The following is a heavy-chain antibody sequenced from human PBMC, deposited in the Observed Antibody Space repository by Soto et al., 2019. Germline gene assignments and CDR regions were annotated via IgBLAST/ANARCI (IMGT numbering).Heavy chain of an antibody. CDR1: GYTFTSYD. J-gene: IGHJ5*02. V-gene: IGHV1-8*01. D-gene: IGHD6-25*01. CDR2: MNPNSGNT. CDR3: AREDRGRNWFDP. Sequence: ASVKVSCKASGYTFTSYDFNWVRQATGQGLEWMGWMNPNSGNTGYAQKFQGRVTMTRNTSISTAYMELSSLRSEDTAVYYCAREDRGRNWFDPWGQGTLVTVSS.